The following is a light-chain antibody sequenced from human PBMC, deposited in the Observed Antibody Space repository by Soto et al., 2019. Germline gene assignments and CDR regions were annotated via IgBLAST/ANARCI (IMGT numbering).Light chain of an antibody. CDR2: SSS. J-gene: IGKJ1*01. V-gene: IGKV3-20*01. Sequence: ELVLTQSPGTLSLSPVDRATLSCRASQSVSSTYLAWYQQRPGQAPRLLIYSSSSRASGIPDRFSGSGSGTDFTLTISRLEPEDFAVYYCQQYGSSGTFGQGTKVDIK. CDR1: QSVSSTY. CDR3: QQYGSSGT.